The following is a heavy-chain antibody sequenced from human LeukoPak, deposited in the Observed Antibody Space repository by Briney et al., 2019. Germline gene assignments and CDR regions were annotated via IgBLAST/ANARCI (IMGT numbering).Heavy chain of an antibody. CDR1: GYTFTSYY. D-gene: IGHD3-22*01. CDR3: ARTNYYDSSGYQGAGTYYYGMDV. V-gene: IGHV1-46*01. Sequence: ASVKVSCKASGYTFTSYYMHWVRQAPGQGLEWMGIINPSGDSTSYAQKFQGRVTMTRDTSTNTVYMELSSLRSEDTAVYYCARTNYYDSSGYQGAGTYYYGMDVWGQGTTVTVSS. CDR2: INPSGDST. J-gene: IGHJ6*02.